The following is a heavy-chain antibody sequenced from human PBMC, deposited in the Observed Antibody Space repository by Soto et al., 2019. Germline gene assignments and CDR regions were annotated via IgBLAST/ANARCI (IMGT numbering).Heavy chain of an antibody. V-gene: IGHV2-5*02. CDR1: GVSLSTTGVG. CDR2: IYWDNDK. J-gene: IGHJ4*02. CDR3: ARSLWFGELH. D-gene: IGHD3-10*01. Sequence: QITLKESGPTLVKPTQTLTLTCSFSGVSLSTTGVGVGWIRQSPGKALEWLAIIYWDNDKRYSPSLKSRVIITKDTSKNQVVLTVTNMNPVDTGTYYCARSLWFGELHWGQGALVTVSS.